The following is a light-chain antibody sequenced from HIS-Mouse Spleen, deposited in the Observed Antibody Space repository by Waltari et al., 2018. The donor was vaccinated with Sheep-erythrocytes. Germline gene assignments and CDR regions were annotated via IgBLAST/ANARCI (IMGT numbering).Light chain of an antibody. Sequence: QSALTQPRSVSGSPGQSVTISCTGTSRAVGGYNYVPWYQQHPGKAPKLMIYGVSKRPSGVPDRFSGSKSGNTASLTISGLQAEDEADYYCCSYAGSYNHVFATGTKVTVL. V-gene: IGLV2-11*01. J-gene: IGLJ1*01. CDR3: CSYAGSYNHV. CDR2: GVS. CDR1: SRAVGGYNY.